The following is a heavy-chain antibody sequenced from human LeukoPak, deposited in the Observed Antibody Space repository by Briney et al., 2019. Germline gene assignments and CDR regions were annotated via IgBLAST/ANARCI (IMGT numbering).Heavy chain of an antibody. CDR2: IRYDGSAE. J-gene: IGHJ4*02. CDR3: AKYYYEGTGASPLDY. Sequence: GGSLRLSCVASGFSFSSYGMHWVRQAPGEGLQWVSFIRYDGSAEYYADSVKGRFTISRDSSKSTLYLQMNSLRLEDTAIYYCAKYYYEGTGASPLDYWGQGTLVTVSS. V-gene: IGHV3-30*02. CDR1: GFSFSSYG. D-gene: IGHD3-22*01.